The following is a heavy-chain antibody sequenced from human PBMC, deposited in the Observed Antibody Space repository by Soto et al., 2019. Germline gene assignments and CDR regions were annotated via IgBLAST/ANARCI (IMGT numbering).Heavy chain of an antibody. D-gene: IGHD3-22*01. V-gene: IGHV4-30-4*08. J-gene: IGHJ4*02. Sequence: QVQLQESGPGLVKPSQTLSLTCTVSGGSISSGDYYWSWFRQPPGKGLEWIGYIYYTGSTYYNPSLTSRLSISVDTSKNQLSLKLTSVTAADTAVYYCARAFDDSSGYYGGLGYWGQGTLVTVSS. CDR2: IYYTGST. CDR3: ARAFDDSSGYYGGLGY. CDR1: GGSISSGDYY.